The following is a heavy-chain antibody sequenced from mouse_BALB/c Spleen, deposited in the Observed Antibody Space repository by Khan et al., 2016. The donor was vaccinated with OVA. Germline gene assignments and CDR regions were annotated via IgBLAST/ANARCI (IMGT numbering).Heavy chain of an antibody. CDR1: GFTFSTYG. D-gene: IGHD2-4*01. J-gene: IGHJ3*01. V-gene: IGHV5-6*01. CDR3: KSLSDYDDSEGFSY. CDR2: VSTGGGYT. Sequence: EVALVESGGDLVKPGGSLKLSCAASGFTFSTYGMSWVRQTPDKRLAWVATVSTGGGYTYYPDSVKGRFTISRDNAKNTLYLQMSGLKYDDTAMFVCKSLSDYDDSEGFSYWGQGTLVTFYA.